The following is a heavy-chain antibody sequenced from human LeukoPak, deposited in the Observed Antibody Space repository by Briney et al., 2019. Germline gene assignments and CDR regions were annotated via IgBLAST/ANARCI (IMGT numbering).Heavy chain of an antibody. J-gene: IGHJ4*02. CDR3: ARLPTTAILEY. D-gene: IGHD2-21*02. Sequence: SETLSLTCTVSGGSISSYYWGWIRQPPGKGLEWIGSIYYSGSTYYNPSLKSRVTISVDTSKNQFSLKLSSVTAADTAVYYCARLPTTAILEYWGQGTLVTVSS. V-gene: IGHV4-39*01. CDR2: IYYSGST. CDR1: GGSISSYY.